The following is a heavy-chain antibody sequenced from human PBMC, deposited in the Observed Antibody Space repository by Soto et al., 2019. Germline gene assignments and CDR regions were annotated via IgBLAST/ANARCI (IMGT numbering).Heavy chain of an antibody. Sequence: LRLSCAASGFTFSSYAMHWVRQAPGKGLEWVAVISYDGSNKYYADSVKGRFTISRDNSKNTLYLQMNSLRAEDTAVYYCARDRLRSMDYWGQGTLVTVSS. J-gene: IGHJ4*02. CDR1: GFTFSSYA. CDR2: ISYDGSNK. V-gene: IGHV3-30-3*01. CDR3: ARDRLRSMDY. D-gene: IGHD6-25*01.